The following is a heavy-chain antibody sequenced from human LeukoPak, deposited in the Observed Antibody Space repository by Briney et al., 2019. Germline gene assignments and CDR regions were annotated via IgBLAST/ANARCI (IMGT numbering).Heavy chain of an antibody. CDR2: INTDGRIT. D-gene: IGHD6-13*01. Sequence: GGSLRLSCAVSGFTFSNYWMHWVRQVPGKGLVWVSRINTDGRITSYADSVKGRFTISRDNAKKTLYMQMNSLRAEDTAVYYCARGAALDYWGQGTLVTVSS. J-gene: IGHJ4*02. CDR1: GFTFSNYW. V-gene: IGHV3-74*01. CDR3: ARGAALDY.